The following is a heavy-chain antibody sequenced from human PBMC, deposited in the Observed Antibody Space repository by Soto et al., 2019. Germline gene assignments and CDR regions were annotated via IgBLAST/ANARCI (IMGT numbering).Heavy chain of an antibody. CDR2: IYHSGST. Sequence: SETLSLTCAVSGGSISSSNWWSWVRQPPGKGLEWIGEIYHSGSTNYNPSLKSRVTISVDNAKNTLYLQMNSLRAEDTAVYYCARVYCSGGSCYHLDYWGQGTLVTVSS. CDR3: ARVYCSGGSCYHLDY. J-gene: IGHJ4*02. V-gene: IGHV4-4*02. CDR1: GGSISSSNW. D-gene: IGHD2-15*01.